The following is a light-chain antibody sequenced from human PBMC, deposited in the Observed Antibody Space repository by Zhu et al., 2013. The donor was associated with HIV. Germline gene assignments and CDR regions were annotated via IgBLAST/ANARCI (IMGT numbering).Light chain of an antibody. CDR1: RDLKTN. CDR3: QQYNNWPPYS. V-gene: IGKV3-15*01. J-gene: IGKJ2*03. Sequence: EIVLTQSPGTLSLSPGDRVTLSCRAGRDLKTNVAWYQQTPGQAPRLLIYGSSTRATGIPARFSGSGSGTEFTLTISSLQSEDFAVYYCQQYNNWPPYSFGQGTKLEIK. CDR2: GSS.